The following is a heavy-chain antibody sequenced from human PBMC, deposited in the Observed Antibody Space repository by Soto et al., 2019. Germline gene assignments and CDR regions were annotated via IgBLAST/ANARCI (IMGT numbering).Heavy chain of an antibody. Sequence: SETLSLTCAVSGGSISSGGYSWSWIRQPPGKGLEWIGYIYHSGSTYYNPSLKSRVTISVDRSKNQFSLKLSSVTAADTAVYYCASSSGARYYDYWGQGTLVTVSS. J-gene: IGHJ4*02. D-gene: IGHD2-15*01. CDR3: ASSSGARYYDY. CDR2: IYHSGST. CDR1: GGSISSGGYS. V-gene: IGHV4-30-2*01.